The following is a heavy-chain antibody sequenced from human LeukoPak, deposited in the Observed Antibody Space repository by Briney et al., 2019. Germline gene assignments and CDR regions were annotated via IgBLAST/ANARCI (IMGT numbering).Heavy chain of an antibody. Sequence: GGSLRLSCAASGFTFSSYAMHWVRQAPGKGPEWVAVISYDGSNKYYADSVKGRFTISSDNSKNTLYLQMNSLRAEDTAVYYCASPDDSSGYYSVFDYWGQGTLVTVSS. CDR3: ASPDDSSGYYSVFDY. CDR2: ISYDGSNK. J-gene: IGHJ4*02. CDR1: GFTFSSYA. D-gene: IGHD3-22*01. V-gene: IGHV3-30*01.